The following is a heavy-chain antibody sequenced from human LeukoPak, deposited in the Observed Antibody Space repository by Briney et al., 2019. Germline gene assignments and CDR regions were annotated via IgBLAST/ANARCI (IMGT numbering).Heavy chain of an antibody. Sequence: RGGLLRLSCAASGFTFSTYAMSWARQSPGKGLEWVSAISGSDAGTYYADSVKGRFTISRDNSKNTLYLQINSLRAEDTATYYCAKGSLGSCRGVIRYSLDYGGREYGDTVSS. D-gene: IGHD2-15*01. V-gene: IGHV3-23*01. J-gene: IGHJ4*02. CDR3: AKGSLGSCRGVIRYSLDY. CDR2: ISGSDAGT. CDR1: GFTFSTYA.